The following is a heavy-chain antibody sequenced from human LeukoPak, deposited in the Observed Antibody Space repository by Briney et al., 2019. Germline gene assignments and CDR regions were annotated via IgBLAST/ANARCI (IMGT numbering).Heavy chain of an antibody. D-gene: IGHD5-18*01. Sequence: GGSLRLSCAASGFTFSTYTMNWVRQAPGKGLEWVSSISGSSRYIYYADSVKGRFTISRDNAKNSLFLQMNSLRADDTAVYYCARDLPNTAMVGFDYWGQGTLVTVSS. V-gene: IGHV3-21*01. CDR1: GFTFSTYT. J-gene: IGHJ4*02. CDR3: ARDLPNTAMVGFDY. CDR2: ISGSSRYI.